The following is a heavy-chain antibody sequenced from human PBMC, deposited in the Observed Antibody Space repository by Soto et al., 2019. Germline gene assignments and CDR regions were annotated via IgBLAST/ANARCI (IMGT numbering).Heavy chain of an antibody. CDR2: ISAYNGNT. J-gene: IGHJ1*01. D-gene: IGHD3-3*01. V-gene: IGHV1-18*04. CDR3: ATNFRSNYDFGHHVFQH. Sequence: GSSVKVSCTASGYTFTSYGMGWVRPAPGQGLEWMGWISAYNGNTNYAQKLQGRVTMTTDTSTSTAYMKLRSLRSDDTAVYYCATNFRSNYDFGHHVFQHWGQGTLVTVSS. CDR1: GYTFTSYG.